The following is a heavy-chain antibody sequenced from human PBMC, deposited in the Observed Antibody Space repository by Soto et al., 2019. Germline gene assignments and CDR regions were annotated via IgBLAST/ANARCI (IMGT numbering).Heavy chain of an antibody. V-gene: IGHV3-23*01. D-gene: IGHD3-3*01. Sequence: EVQLLESGGGLVQPGGSLRLSCAASGFTFSSYAMSWVRQAPGKGLEWVSAISGSGGSTYYADSGKGRFTISRDNSKNTMYLQMNSLRAEDTAVYYCATIRFLEWFGRGDYWGQGTLVTVSS. CDR3: ATIRFLEWFGRGDY. J-gene: IGHJ4*02. CDR1: GFTFSSYA. CDR2: ISGSGGST.